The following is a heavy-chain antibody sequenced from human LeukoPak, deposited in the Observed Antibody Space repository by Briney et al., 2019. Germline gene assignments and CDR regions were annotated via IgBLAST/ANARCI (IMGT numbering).Heavy chain of an antibody. Sequence: GGSLRLSCEASGFSFTNTWMSWVRQAPGKGLEWVGRVKSKADDGTTDYAAPVQGRFTISRDDSKNTLSLQMNSLRAEDTAVYYCAKNPDSDTWGYWGQGTLVTVSS. D-gene: IGHD7-27*01. J-gene: IGHJ4*02. CDR2: VKSKADDGTT. CDR3: AKNPDSDTWGY. CDR1: GFSFTNTW. V-gene: IGHV3-15*01.